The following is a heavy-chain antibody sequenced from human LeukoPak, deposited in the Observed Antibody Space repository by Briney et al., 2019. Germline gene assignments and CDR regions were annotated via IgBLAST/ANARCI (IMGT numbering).Heavy chain of an antibody. V-gene: IGHV1-18*01. CDR1: GYTFTSYG. Sequence: ASVKVSCKASGYTFTSYGISWVRQAPGQGLEWMGWISAHNGNTNYAQKLQGRVTMTTDTSTSTAYMELRSLRSDDTAVYYCARDPPSIAARPYYYYYGMDVWGQGTTVTVSS. J-gene: IGHJ6*02. CDR2: ISAHNGNT. CDR3: ARDPPSIAARPYYYYYGMDV. D-gene: IGHD6-6*01.